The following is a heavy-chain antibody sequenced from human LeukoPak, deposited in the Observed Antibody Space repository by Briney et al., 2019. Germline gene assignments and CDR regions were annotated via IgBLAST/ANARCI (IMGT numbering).Heavy chain of an antibody. CDR2: INPILGIA. V-gene: IGHV1-69*04. Sequence: SVTVSCTASGGTFSSYAISWVRQAPGQGLEWMGRINPILGIANYAQKFQGRVTITADKSTSTAYMELSSLRSEDTAVYYCASFSPKSPFDYWGQGTLVTVSS. CDR1: GGTFSSYA. CDR3: ASFSPKSPFDY. J-gene: IGHJ4*02.